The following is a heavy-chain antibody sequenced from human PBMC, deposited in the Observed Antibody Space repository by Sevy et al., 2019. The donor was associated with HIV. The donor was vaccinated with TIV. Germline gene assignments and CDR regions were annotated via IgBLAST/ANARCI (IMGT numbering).Heavy chain of an antibody. J-gene: IGHJ4*02. CDR3: AKEKQQWLLQVEDYFDY. D-gene: IGHD6-19*01. V-gene: IGHV3-23*01. CDR1: GFTLSTYD. CDR2: ISGSGGST. Sequence: GGSLRLSCAASGFTLSTYDMAWVRQAPGKGLEWVSAISGSGGSTHYADSVKGRFTISRDNSKNTLYLQMNSLRAEDTAVYYCAKEKQQWLLQVEDYFDYWGQGSLVTVSS.